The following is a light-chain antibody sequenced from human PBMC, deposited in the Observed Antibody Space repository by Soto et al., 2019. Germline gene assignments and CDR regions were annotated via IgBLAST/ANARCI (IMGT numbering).Light chain of an antibody. J-gene: IGKJ1*01. CDR3: QQANSYPWT. V-gene: IGKV1-5*01. Sequence: IQRPQSPSTLSASLGDRFTITCLSSQSISSWLAWYQQKPGKAPKLLIYDASSLESGVPSRFSGTRSGTDFTLTISSLQPEDFATYYCQQANSYPWTFGQGTMV. CDR2: DAS. CDR1: QSISSW.